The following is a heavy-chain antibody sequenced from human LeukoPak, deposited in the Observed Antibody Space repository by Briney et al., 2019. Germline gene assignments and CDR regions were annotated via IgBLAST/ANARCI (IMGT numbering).Heavy chain of an antibody. J-gene: IGHJ4*02. CDR1: GYTFSGYY. CDR3: ASQPYYFDSSGYYDY. V-gene: IGHV1-2*02. CDR2: INPHTGGT. D-gene: IGHD3-22*01. Sequence: ASVKVSCKASGYTFSGYYMHWVRQAPGQGLEWMGWINPHTGGTNYAQKFQGRVTMTRDTSISTTYMELSRLRSDDTAVYYCASQPYYFDSSGYYDYWGQGTLVTVSS.